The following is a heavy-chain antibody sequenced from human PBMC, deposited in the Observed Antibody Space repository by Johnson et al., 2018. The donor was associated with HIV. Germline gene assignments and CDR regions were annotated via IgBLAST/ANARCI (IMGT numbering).Heavy chain of an antibody. CDR2: IFSVGDV. CDR3: ARAAFYYDPRGYLTRPRAFDI. J-gene: IGHJ3*02. V-gene: IGHV3-66*01. CDR1: GITVGTNY. D-gene: IGHD3-22*01. Sequence: VQLVESGGGLVQPGGSLRLSCAASGITVGTNYMSWVRQAPGKGLEWVSVIFSVGDVYYADSVKGRFTISRDNAKNSLYLQMNSLRAEDTALYYCARAAFYYDPRGYLTRPRAFDIWGQGTMVTVSS.